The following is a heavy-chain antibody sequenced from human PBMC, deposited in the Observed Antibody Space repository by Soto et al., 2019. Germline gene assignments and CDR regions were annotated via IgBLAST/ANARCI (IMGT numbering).Heavy chain of an antibody. CDR2: INSDGSST. CDR1: GFTFSSYW. CDR3: ARDHGDLSYYYYYGMDV. D-gene: IGHD4-17*01. Sequence: GGSLRLSCAASGFTFSSYWMHWVRQAPGKGLVWVSRINSDGSSTSYADSVKGRFTISRDNAKNTLYLQMNSLRAEDTAVYYCARDHGDLSYYYYYGMDVWGQGTTVTV. V-gene: IGHV3-74*01. J-gene: IGHJ6*02.